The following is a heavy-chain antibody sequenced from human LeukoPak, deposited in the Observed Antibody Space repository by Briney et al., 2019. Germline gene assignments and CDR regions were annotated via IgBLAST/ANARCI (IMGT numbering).Heavy chain of an antibody. Sequence: SETLSLTCTVSGGSFSGSYWSWIRQSPGRGLEWIGEINHSGSTNYNPSLKSRVSISIDTSKNQFSLKLTSVTAADTATYYCARGPTMVRGVIRFYYYMDAWGKGTTVTVSS. J-gene: IGHJ6*03. D-gene: IGHD3-10*01. CDR2: INHSGST. CDR3: ARGPTMVRGVIRFYYYMDA. CDR1: GGSFSGSY. V-gene: IGHV4-34*01.